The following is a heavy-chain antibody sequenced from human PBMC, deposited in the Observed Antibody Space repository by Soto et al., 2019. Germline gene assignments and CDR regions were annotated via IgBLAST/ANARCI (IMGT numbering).Heavy chain of an antibody. CDR1: GFTFSSYA. CDR3: ARDGYCSGGSCYSVPVFDY. CDR2: ISGSGGST. D-gene: IGHD2-15*01. V-gene: IGHV3-23*01. Sequence: GGSLRLSCAASGFTFSSYAMSWVRQAPGKGLDWVSAISGSGGSTYYADSVKGRFTISRDNSKNTLYLQMNSLRAEDTAVYYCARDGYCSGGSCYSVPVFDYWGQGTLVTVSS. J-gene: IGHJ4*02.